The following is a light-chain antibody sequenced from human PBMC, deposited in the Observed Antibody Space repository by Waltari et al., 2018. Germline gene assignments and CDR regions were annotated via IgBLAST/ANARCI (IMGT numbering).Light chain of an antibody. J-gene: IGLJ2*01. V-gene: IGLV2-8*01. Sequence: QSALTPPPSASGSPGQSVTISRTGTRSDVGSYKYVSWYQHHPVKAPKLWIYEVSKRASGVPDRFSGSKSGNTASLTVSGLQAEDEADYYCASRGASKVFGGGTKLTVL. CDR2: EVS. CDR1: RSDVGSYKY. CDR3: ASRGASKV.